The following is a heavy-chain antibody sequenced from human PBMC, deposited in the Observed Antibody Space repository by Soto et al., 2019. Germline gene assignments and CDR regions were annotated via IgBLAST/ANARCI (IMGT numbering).Heavy chain of an antibody. CDR1: GDTFTTYD. Sequence: QVQLVQSGAEVMKPGASVKVSCKASGDTFTTYDINWVRQATGHGLEWMGWINPNSGNIGYAQRFQGRVTMTRDTAIRTAYMEVSSLRSDDTAVYYCARGRASGSYYLLDYWGQGTLVTVSS. CDR3: ARGRASGSYYLLDY. J-gene: IGHJ4*02. D-gene: IGHD3-10*01. V-gene: IGHV1-8*01. CDR2: INPNSGNI.